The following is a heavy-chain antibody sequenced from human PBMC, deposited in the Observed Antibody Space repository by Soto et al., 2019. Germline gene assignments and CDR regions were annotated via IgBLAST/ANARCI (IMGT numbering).Heavy chain of an antibody. J-gene: IGHJ3*02. CDR1: GYTLTELS. Sequence: ASVKVSCKVSGYTLTELSMHWVRQAPGKGLEWMGGFDPEDGETIYAQKFQGRVTMTEDTSTDTAYMELSSLRSEDTAVYYCATNQYYDYIWGSYRKSGAFDIWGQGTMVTVSS. CDR2: FDPEDGET. V-gene: IGHV1-24*01. CDR3: ATNQYYDYIWGSYRKSGAFDI. D-gene: IGHD3-16*02.